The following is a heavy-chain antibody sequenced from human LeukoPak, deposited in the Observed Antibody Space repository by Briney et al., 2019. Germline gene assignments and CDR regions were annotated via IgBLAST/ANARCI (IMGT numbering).Heavy chain of an antibody. CDR1: GFTLSSYS. CDR2: ISSSSSTI. D-gene: IGHD3-10*01. CDR3: ARGYYGSVTYYNAEKHGMDV. J-gene: IGHJ6*02. Sequence: GGSLRLSCAAFGFTLSSYSMNWVRQAPGKGLEWVSYISSSSSTIYYAGSVQGRFSISRDNAKNSLYLQMNSLRAEDTAVYYCARGYYGSVTYYNAEKHGMDVWGQGTTVTVSS. V-gene: IGHV3-48*04.